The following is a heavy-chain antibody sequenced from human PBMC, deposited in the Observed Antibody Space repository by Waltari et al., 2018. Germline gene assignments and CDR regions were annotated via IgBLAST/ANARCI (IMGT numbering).Heavy chain of an antibody. D-gene: IGHD6-19*01. J-gene: IGHJ4*02. CDR1: GGSISSSSYY. CDR3: ARVRVQQWLVRGTYFDY. V-gene: IGHV4-39*01. Sequence: QLQLQESGPGLVKPSETLSLTCTVSGGSISSSSYYWGWIRQPPGKGLEWIGSIYYSGSTYDNPSLKSRVTISVDTSKNQFSLKLSSVTAADTAVYYCARVRVQQWLVRGTYFDYWGQGTLVTVSS. CDR2: IYYSGST.